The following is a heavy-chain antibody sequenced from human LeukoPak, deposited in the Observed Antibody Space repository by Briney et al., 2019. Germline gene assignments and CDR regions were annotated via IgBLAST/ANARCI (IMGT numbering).Heavy chain of an antibody. CDR3: AREYYYDSSGYED. Sequence: SETLSLTCTVSGDSISNNNYYWSWIRQPAGKGLEWIGRIYTSGSTNYNPSLKSRVTISVDTSKNQFSLKLSSVTAADTAVYYCAREYYYDSSGYEDWGQGTLVTVSS. D-gene: IGHD3-22*01. V-gene: IGHV4-61*02. CDR2: IYTSGST. J-gene: IGHJ4*02. CDR1: GDSISNNNYY.